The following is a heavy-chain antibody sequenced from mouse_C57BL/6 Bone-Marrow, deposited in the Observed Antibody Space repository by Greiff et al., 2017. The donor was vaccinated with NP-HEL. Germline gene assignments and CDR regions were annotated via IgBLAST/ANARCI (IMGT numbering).Heavy chain of an antibody. V-gene: IGHV5-9-1*02. Sequence: EVKLMESGEGLVKPGGSLKLSCAASGFTFSSYAMSWVRQTPEKRLEWVAYISSGGDYIYYADTVKGRFTISRDNARNTLYLQMSSLKSEDTAMYYCTREDYAWFAYWGQGTLVTVSA. CDR1: GFTFSSYA. J-gene: IGHJ3*01. CDR2: ISSGGDYI. D-gene: IGHD2-4*01. CDR3: TREDYAWFAY.